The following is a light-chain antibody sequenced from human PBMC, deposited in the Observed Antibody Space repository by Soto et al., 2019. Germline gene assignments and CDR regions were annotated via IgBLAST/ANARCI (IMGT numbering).Light chain of an antibody. V-gene: IGKV3-20*01. CDR1: QSVSNSY. CDR3: QQYGTSPRT. CDR2: GAS. J-gene: IGKJ2*01. Sequence: EIVLTQSPATLSLSPGERASLSCRASQSVSNSYLAWYQQKPGQAPRLLIFGASNRATGIPDRFSGSGSGTDFTLTISRLEPGDFAVYYCQQYGTSPRTFGQGTKLEIK.